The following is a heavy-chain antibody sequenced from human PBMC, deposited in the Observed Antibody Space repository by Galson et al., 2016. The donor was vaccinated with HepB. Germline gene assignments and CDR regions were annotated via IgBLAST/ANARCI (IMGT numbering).Heavy chain of an antibody. V-gene: IGHV2-70*01. J-gene: IGHJ4*02. CDR2: IDWEDDK. CDR1: GFSLSTSGMC. Sequence: PALVKPTQTLTLTCTFSGFSLSTSGMCVSWIRQPPGKALEWLAFIDWEDDKYYNISLRTRLTISKDTSKNQVVLTMTDMAPGDTARYYCARINRHGYNNYYFDNWGQGTLVAVSS. D-gene: IGHD5-24*01. CDR3: ARINRHGYNNYYFDN.